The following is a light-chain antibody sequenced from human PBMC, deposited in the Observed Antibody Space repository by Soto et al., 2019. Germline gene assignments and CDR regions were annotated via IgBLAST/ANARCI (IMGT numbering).Light chain of an antibody. J-gene: IGLJ3*02. V-gene: IGLV1-40*01. CDR3: QSYDSSLSGWV. CDR1: SSNIGARYD. Sequence: QSVVTQPPSVSGAPGQRVTISCTGSSSNIGARYDVHWYQQLPETAPKLLIYGNSNRPSGVPDRFSGSKSGTSASLAITGLQAEDEADYYCQSYDSSLSGWVFGGGTELTVL. CDR2: GNS.